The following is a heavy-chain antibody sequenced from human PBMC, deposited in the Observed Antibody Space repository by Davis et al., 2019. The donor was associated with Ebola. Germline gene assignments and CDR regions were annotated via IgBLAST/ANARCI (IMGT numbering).Heavy chain of an antibody. J-gene: IGHJ4*02. CDR2: IIPMFGTA. V-gene: IGHV1-69*06. D-gene: IGHD4-11*01. CDR1: GGTFSSYA. CDR3: ARANPTVTTRGTFDY. Sequence: SVKVSCKASGGTFSSYAISWVRQAPGQGLEWMGGIIPMFGTASYAQMFQGRVTITADKSTSTAYMELSSLRSEDTAVYYCARANPTVTTRGTFDYWGQGTLVTVTS.